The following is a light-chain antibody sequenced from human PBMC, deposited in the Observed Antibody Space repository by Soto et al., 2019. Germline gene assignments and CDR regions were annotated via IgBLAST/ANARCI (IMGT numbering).Light chain of an antibody. CDR3: QQYNNWPRT. V-gene: IGKV3-15*01. CDR1: QSVSSN. Sequence: DIVMTQSPATLSVSPGERATLSCRASQSVSSNVAWYQQKPGQAPRLVIYGASTRATGVAGRFSGSGSGTDFTLTISSLQSEDFAVYYCQQYNNWPRTFGQGTKVDIK. CDR2: GAS. J-gene: IGKJ1*01.